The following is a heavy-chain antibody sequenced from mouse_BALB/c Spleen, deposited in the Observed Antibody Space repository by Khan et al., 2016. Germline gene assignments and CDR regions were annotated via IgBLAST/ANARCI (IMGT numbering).Heavy chain of an antibody. Sequence: QVQLQQSGPGLVQPSQSLSITCTVSGFSLTSYGIHWVRQSPGKGLEWLGVIWRGGSTDYNAAFMSRLSITKDNSKSQVFFKMNSLQADDTAIYYCAKNNGYYDYNAMDYWGQGTSVTVSS. J-gene: IGHJ4*01. CDR1: GFSLTSYG. CDR2: IWRGGST. CDR3: AKNNGYYDYNAMDY. D-gene: IGHD2-3*01. V-gene: IGHV2-5*01.